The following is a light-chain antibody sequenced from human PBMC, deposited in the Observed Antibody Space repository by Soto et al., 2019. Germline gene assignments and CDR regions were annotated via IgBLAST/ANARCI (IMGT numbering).Light chain of an antibody. J-gene: IGKJ2*01. CDR2: GAS. CDR3: QQYGSSYT. Sequence: EMVLTQSPGTLSLSPGERATLSCRASQSVSSSYLAWYQQKPGQAPRLLIYGASSRANGIPDRFSGSGSETDFTLTISRLEPEDFAVYYCQQYGSSYTFGQGTKLEIK. CDR1: QSVSSSY. V-gene: IGKV3-20*01.